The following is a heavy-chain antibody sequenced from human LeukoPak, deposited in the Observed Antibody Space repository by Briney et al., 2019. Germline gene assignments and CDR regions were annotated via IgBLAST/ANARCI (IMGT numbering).Heavy chain of an antibody. CDR2: IYTSGST. J-gene: IGHJ4*02. V-gene: IGHV4-4*07. CDR1: GGSISSYY. Sequence: SSETLSLTCTVSGGSISSYYWSWIRQPAGKGLEWIGRIYTSGSTNYNPSLKSRVTMSVDTSKNQFSLKLSSVTAADTAVYYCARADTYYDFWSGYWGGYYFDYWGQGTLVTVSS. D-gene: IGHD3-3*01. CDR3: ARADTYYDFWSGYWGGYYFDY.